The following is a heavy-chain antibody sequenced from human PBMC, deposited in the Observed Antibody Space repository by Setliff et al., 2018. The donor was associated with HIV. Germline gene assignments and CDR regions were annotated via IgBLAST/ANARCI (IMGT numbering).Heavy chain of an antibody. CDR1: GFTFSTYA. CDR2: ISYDGSNK. V-gene: IGHV3-30*04. J-gene: IGHJ4*02. Sequence: GGSLRLSCAASGFTFSTYAMHWVRQAPGKGLQWVAAISYDGSNKYYADSVKGRFTISRDNLKKRVYLQMSSLRAEDTAVYFCARDTGQLVYYFDSWGQGTLVTVSS. D-gene: IGHD6-6*01. CDR3: ARDTGQLVYYFDS.